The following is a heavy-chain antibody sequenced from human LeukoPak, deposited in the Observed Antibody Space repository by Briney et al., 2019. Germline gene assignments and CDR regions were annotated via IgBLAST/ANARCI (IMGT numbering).Heavy chain of an antibody. D-gene: IGHD3-10*01. CDR1: GNIFTNYH. J-gene: IGHJ4*02. CDR3: TTEAPGSYRFDN. V-gene: IGHV1-46*01. CDR2: VYTDGGTI. Sequence: ASVKVSCKASGNIFTNYHLHWVRLAPGRGLEWMGAVYTDGGTITNTRSFQDRVTMTRDVSTRTVYMELSSLNSEDTAVYYCTTEAPGSYRFDNWGQEILVTVSS.